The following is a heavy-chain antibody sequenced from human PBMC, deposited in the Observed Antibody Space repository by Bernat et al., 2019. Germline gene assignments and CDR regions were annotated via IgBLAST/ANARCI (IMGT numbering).Heavy chain of an antibody. CDR2: INPSGGST. Sequence: QVQLVQSGAEVKKPGASVKVSCKASGYTFTSYYMHWVRQAPGQGLEWMGIINPSGGSTSYAQKFQGRVTMTRETSTSTVYMELSSLGSEDTAVYYCARGLGYCRSTSCSQYFDYWGQGTLVTVSS. CDR3: ARGLGYCRSTSCSQYFDY. D-gene: IGHD2-2*01. J-gene: IGHJ4*02. CDR1: GYTFTSYY. V-gene: IGHV1-46*01.